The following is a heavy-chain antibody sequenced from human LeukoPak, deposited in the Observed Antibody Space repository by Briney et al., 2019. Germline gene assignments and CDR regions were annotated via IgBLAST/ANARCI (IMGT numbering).Heavy chain of an antibody. Sequence: SETLSLTCTVSGGSISNYYWSWIRQPPGKGLEWIGYIYYSGSTNYNPSLKSRVTISVDTSKSQLSLKVTSVTAADTAMYYCARVVRGWIDHWGQGALVTVSS. CDR1: GGSISNYY. J-gene: IGHJ4*02. D-gene: IGHD3-22*01. V-gene: IGHV4-59*01. CDR2: IYYSGST. CDR3: ARVVRGWIDH.